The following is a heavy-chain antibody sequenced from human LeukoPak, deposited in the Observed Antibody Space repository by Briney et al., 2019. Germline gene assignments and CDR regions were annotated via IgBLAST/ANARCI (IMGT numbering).Heavy chain of an antibody. CDR3: ARDYCSGGSCYGYLDH. CDR1: RFIFRSYR. V-gene: IGHV3-48*01. J-gene: IGHJ4*02. D-gene: IGHD2-15*01. Sequence: GGSLSLSCAASRFIFRSYRLNAVHQAPGKGRDWVSFNSTACGVIYYADSVKGRFTISRDNANKSVYMQMNNLRVEVTAVYDCARDYCSGGSCYGYLDHWGQGTPVTVSS. CDR2: NSTACGVI.